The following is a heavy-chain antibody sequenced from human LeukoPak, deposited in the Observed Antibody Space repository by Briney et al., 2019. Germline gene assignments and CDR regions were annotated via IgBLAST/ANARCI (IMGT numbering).Heavy chain of an antibody. CDR2: IYSVGST. V-gene: IGHV3-53*01. J-gene: IGHJ4*02. Sequence: GGSLRLSCAASGFTVSSDYMTWVRQAPGKGLEWVSVIYSVGSTYYADSVKGRFTISRDNSKNTLFLQMNSLRAEDTAVYYCAKRGSVGTLGHFDYWGQGTLVTVSS. D-gene: IGHD6-13*01. CDR3: AKRGSVGTLGHFDY. CDR1: GFTVSSDY.